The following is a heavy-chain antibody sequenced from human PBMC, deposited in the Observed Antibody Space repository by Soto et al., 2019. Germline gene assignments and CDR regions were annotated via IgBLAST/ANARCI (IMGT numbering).Heavy chain of an antibody. J-gene: IGHJ5*02. CDR2: IWYDGSNK. CDR3: ARDGVPNYDFWSGHIEGESPYNWFDP. CDR1: GFTFSSYG. V-gene: IGHV3-33*01. Sequence: QVQLVESGGGVVQPGRSLRLSCAASGFTFSSYGMHWVRLAPGKGLEWVAVIWYDGSNKYYADSVKGRFTISRDNSKNTLYLQMNSLRAEDTAVYYCARDGVPNYDFWSGHIEGESPYNWFDPWGQGTLVTVSS. D-gene: IGHD3-3*01.